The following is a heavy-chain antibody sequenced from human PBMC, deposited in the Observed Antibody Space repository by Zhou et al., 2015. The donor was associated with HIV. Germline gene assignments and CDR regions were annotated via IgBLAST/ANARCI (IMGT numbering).Heavy chain of an antibody. CDR1: GGTFSSYS. J-gene: IGHJ5*02. CDR2: IIPMFGTP. Sequence: QVQLVQSGAEVKKPGSSVKVSCKASGGTFSSYSISWVRQAPGQGLEWLGGIIPMFGTPNHAQKFQGRVTITADESTSTAYMELSSLRSEDTAVYYCARITGTIFGPPERRRHPVRGGRNPVPFDP. CDR3: ARITGTIFGPPERRRHPVRGGRNPVPFDP. V-gene: IGHV1-69*01. D-gene: IGHD1-7*01.